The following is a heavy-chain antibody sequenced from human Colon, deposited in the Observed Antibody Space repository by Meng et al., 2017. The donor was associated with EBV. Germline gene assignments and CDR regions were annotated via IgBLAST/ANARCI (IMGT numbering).Heavy chain of an antibody. CDR2: IYYSGSN. CDR1: GGSISNGGYS. Sequence: HAHVQESVQGLVKPSQTMSRTCTVAGGSISNGGYSLRWIRQPPGKGLEWIGYIYYSGSNYFNPSLKSRSFMSVDTSKNQFSLSLNSVTAADTAVYYCAREENTSGWYYHWGQGTLVTVSS. CDR3: AREENTSGWYYH. D-gene: IGHD6-13*01. V-gene: IGHV4-30-4*01. J-gene: IGHJ4*02.